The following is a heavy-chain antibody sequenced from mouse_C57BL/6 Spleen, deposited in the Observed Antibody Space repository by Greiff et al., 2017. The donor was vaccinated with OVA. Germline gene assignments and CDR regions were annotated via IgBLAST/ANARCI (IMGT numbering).Heavy chain of an antibody. V-gene: IGHV1-22*01. J-gene: IGHJ4*01. CDR3: ARYLITTVVAKDYYAMDY. CDR1: GYTFTDYN. CDR2: INPNNGGT. Sequence: VQLQQSGPELVKPGASVKMSCKASGYTFTDYNMHWVKQSHGKSLEWIGYINPNNGGTSYNQKFKGKATLTVNKSSSTAYMELRSLTSEDSAVYYCARYLITTVVAKDYYAMDYWGQGTSVTVSS. D-gene: IGHD1-1*01.